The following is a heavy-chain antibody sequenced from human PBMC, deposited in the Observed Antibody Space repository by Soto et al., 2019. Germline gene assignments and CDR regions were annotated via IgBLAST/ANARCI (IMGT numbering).Heavy chain of an antibody. J-gene: IGHJ4*02. CDR2: IKQDGSEK. V-gene: IGHV3-7*01. Sequence: EVQLVESGGGLVQPGGSLRLSCAASGFTFSSYWMSWVRQAPGKRLEWVANIKQDGSEKYYVDSVKGRFTISRDNAKNSLYLQMNSLRAEDTAVYYCARGRGCSTGCHNFDYWVQGTLVTFSS. CDR1: GFTFSSYW. D-gene: IGHD2-2*01. CDR3: ARGRGCSTGCHNFDY.